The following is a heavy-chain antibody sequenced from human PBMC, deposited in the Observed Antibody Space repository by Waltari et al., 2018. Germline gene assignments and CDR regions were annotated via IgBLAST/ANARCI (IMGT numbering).Heavy chain of an antibody. J-gene: IGHJ4*02. CDR2: IIPIFGTA. CDR3: AREVREGGYCDY. V-gene: IGHV1-69*05. CDR1: GGTFSSYA. Sequence: QVQLVQSGAEVKKPGSSVKVSCKASGGTFSSYAISWVRQAPGQGLEWMGGIIPIFGTANDAQKFQGRFTITTDESTSTAYMELSSLRSEDTAVYYCAREVREGGYCDYWGQGTLVTVSS. D-gene: IGHD3-22*01.